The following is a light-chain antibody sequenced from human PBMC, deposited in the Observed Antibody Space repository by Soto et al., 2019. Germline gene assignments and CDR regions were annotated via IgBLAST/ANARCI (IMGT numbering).Light chain of an antibody. CDR3: QQRSDSPPLT. J-gene: IGKJ4*01. CDR1: QSVFGY. CDR2: DAY. V-gene: IGKV3-11*01. Sequence: VLTQSPATLYLSPGDRATLSCRASQSVFGYLAWYQHKPGQAPRLLIYDAYKRATGVPARFSGSGSETDFTLIISSLEPEDFAVYYCQQRSDSPPLTFGGGTRVDIK.